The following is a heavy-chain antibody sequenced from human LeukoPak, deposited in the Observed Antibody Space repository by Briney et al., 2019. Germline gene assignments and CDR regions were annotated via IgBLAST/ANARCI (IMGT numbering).Heavy chain of an antibody. CDR1: GFTFSSYG. Sequence: QSGGSLILSCAASGFTFSSYGMHWVRQAPGKGLEWVAVIWYDGSNKYYADSVKGRFTISRDNSKNTLYLQMNSLRAEDTAVYYCARASHCSGGSCYPAAFDIWGQGTMVTVSS. CDR3: ARASHCSGGSCYPAAFDI. D-gene: IGHD2-15*01. J-gene: IGHJ3*02. CDR2: IWYDGSNK. V-gene: IGHV3-33*01.